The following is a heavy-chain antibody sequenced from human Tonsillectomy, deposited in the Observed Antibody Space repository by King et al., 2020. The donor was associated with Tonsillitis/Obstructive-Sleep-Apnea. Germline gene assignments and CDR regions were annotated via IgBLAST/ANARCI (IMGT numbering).Heavy chain of an antibody. D-gene: IGHD6-13*01. CDR2: ISSSSRYT. Sequence: VQLGEAGGGWVKPGGSLRLSCAASGFTFSDYYMSWILQAPGKGLEWVSYISSSSRYTHYADSVKGRFTISRDNAKNSLYLQMNSLRAEDTAVYYCARVRYSSSWRQSGLNDYWGQGTLVTVSS. CDR1: GFTFSDYY. J-gene: IGHJ4*02. CDR3: ARVRYSSSWRQSGLNDY. V-gene: IGHV3-11*05.